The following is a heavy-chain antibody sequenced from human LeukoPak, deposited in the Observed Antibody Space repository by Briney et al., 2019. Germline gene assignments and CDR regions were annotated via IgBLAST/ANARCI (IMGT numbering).Heavy chain of an antibody. CDR1: GFTVSSNY. CDR3: ARVVINWNYFYFHY. D-gene: IGHD1-7*01. V-gene: IGHV3-53*01. CDR2: IYSSGST. Sequence: GGSLRLSCAASGFTVSSNYMSWVRQAPGKGLEWVSAIYSSGSTYYSAAVKGRFTISSDNSNNTPHLQINSLITEDKSVYYCARVVINWNYFYFHYWGQGTLVTVPS. J-gene: IGHJ4*02.